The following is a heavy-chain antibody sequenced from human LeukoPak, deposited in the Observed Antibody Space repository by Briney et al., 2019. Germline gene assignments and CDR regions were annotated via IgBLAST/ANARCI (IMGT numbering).Heavy chain of an antibody. Sequence: GASVKVSCKASGYTFTSYGISWVRQAPGQGLEWMGWISAYNGNTNYAQKLQGRVIMTTDTSTSTAYMELRSLRSDDTAVYYCARSIVVVVAATNNWFDPRGQGTLVTVSS. CDR3: ARSIVVVVAATNNWFDP. V-gene: IGHV1-18*04. D-gene: IGHD2-15*01. J-gene: IGHJ5*02. CDR1: GYTFTSYG. CDR2: ISAYNGNT.